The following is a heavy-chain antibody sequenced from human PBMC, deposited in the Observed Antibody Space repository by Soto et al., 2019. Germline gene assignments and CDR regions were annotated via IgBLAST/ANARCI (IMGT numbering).Heavy chain of an antibody. CDR2: ISSSSSYI. CDR3: ARDPTTVANYYYYGMDV. CDR1: GFTFSSYS. Sequence: GGSLRLSCAASGFTFSSYSMNWVRQAPGKGLEWVSSISSSSSYIYYADSVKGRFTISRDNAKNSLYLQMNSLRAEDTAVYYCARDPTTVANYYYYGMDVWGQGTTVTVSS. D-gene: IGHD4-17*01. J-gene: IGHJ6*02. V-gene: IGHV3-21*01.